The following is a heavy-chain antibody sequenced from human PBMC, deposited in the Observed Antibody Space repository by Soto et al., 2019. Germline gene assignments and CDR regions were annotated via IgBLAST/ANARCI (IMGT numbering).Heavy chain of an antibody. CDR3: ARRYGSAIDY. CDR1: GGSISSYY. J-gene: IGHJ4*02. D-gene: IGHD1-26*01. Sequence: SETLSLTCTVSGGSISSYYWSWIRQPPGKGLEWIGYIYYSGSTNYNPSLKSRVTISVDTSKNQFSLKLSSVAAADTAVYYCARRYGSAIDYWGQGTLVTVSS. CDR2: IYYSGST. V-gene: IGHV4-59*08.